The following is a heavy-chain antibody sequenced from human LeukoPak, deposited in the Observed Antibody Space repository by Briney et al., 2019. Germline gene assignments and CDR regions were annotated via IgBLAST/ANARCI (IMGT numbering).Heavy chain of an antibody. D-gene: IGHD3-10*01. Sequence: GGSLRLSCAASGFTFTSYGMHWVRQAPGKGLEWVAAISNDGNKKYYSDSVKGRFTISRDNSKTTLYLQMNSLRVEDTAVYYCTKDYYYGSGSYTDYWGRGTLVTVSS. CDR2: ISNDGNKK. CDR1: GFTFTSYG. CDR3: TKDYYYGSGSYTDY. J-gene: IGHJ4*02. V-gene: IGHV3-30*18.